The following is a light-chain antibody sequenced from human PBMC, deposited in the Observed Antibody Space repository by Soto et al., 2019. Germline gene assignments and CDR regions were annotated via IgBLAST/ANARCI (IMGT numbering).Light chain of an antibody. V-gene: IGKV3-15*01. CDR1: QSVSSN. J-gene: IGKJ4*01. CDR3: QQYNNWPLT. Sequence: EIVMTQSPATLSVSPGERATLSCRASQSVSSNLAWYQQKPGQAPRLLIYGASTRATGIPARFSGSGSGTEFTLTISSLQSEDFAVYYCQQYNNWPLTFGVGTTVEIK. CDR2: GAS.